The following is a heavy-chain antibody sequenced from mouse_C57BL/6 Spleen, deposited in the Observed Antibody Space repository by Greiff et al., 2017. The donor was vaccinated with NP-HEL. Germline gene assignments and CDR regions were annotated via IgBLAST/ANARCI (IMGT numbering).Heavy chain of an antibody. Sequence: VHVKQSGPVLVKPGASVKMSCKASGYTFTDYYMNWVKQSHGKSLEWIGVINPYNGGTSYNQKFKGKATLTVDKSSSTAYMELNSLTSEDSAVYYCARGWDGGYFDVWGTGTTVTVSS. CDR2: INPYNGGT. J-gene: IGHJ1*03. D-gene: IGHD4-1*01. CDR1: GYTFTDYY. CDR3: ARGWDGGYFDV. V-gene: IGHV1-19*01.